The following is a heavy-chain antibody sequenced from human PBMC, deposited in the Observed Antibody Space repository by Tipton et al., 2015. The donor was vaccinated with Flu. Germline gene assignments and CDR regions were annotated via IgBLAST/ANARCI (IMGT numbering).Heavy chain of an antibody. V-gene: IGHV4-38-2*01. CDR1: GDSIGSDYY. D-gene: IGHD3-10*01. CDR2: IHRSGNT. Sequence: TLSLTCSVSGDSIGSDYYWGWIRQPPGKGLEWLGNIHRSGNTYYNSSLKSRVTISLDQSKNQFSLRLVSMTATDTAVYYCARSTYYYGSGSSDYWGQGTLVTVSS. CDR3: ARSTYYYGSGSSDY. J-gene: IGHJ4*02.